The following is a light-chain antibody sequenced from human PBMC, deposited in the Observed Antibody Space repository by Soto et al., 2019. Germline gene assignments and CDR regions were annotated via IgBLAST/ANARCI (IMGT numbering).Light chain of an antibody. J-gene: IGKJ2*01. CDR3: QRFVSSPLYS. V-gene: IGKV3-20*01. Sequence: EIVLTQSPGTLSLSPGERATLSCRASQRVDSTHLSWNQQKAGQAPRLLIYAASTRATGIPDRFSGRGSGTEFTLTISRLEPEDSAVYYCQRFVSSPLYSFGQGTKLDIK. CDR1: QRVDSTH. CDR2: AAS.